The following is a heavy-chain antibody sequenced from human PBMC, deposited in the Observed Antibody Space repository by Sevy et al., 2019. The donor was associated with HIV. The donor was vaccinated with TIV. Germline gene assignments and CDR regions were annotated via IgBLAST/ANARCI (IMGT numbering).Heavy chain of an antibody. CDR3: ARSIAAAGRGAFDI. CDR1: GFSLSTSGVG. V-gene: IGHV2-5*01. J-gene: IGHJ3*02. CDR2: IYWNDDK. Sequence: SGPTLVKPTQTLTLTCTFSGFSLSTSGVGVGWIRQPPGKALEWLALIYWNDDKRYSPSLKSRLTITKVTSKNQVVLTMTNMDPVDTATYYCARSIAAAGRGAFDIWGQGTMVTVSS. D-gene: IGHD6-13*01.